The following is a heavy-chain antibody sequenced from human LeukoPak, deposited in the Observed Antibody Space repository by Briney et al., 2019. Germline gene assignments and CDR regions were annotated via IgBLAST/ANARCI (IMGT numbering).Heavy chain of an antibody. Sequence: GGSLRLSCAASGFTFSNAWMNWVRQAPGKGLEWVSYISSSSSTIYYADSVKGRFTISRDNAKNSLYLQMNSLRDEDTAVYYCASQRDYYYYYGMDVWGQGTTVTVSS. CDR3: ASQRDYYYYYGMDV. V-gene: IGHV3-48*02. J-gene: IGHJ6*02. CDR2: ISSSSSTI. CDR1: GFTFSNAW.